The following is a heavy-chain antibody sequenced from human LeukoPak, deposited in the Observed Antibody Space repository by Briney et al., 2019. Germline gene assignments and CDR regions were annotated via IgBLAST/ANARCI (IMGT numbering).Heavy chain of an antibody. V-gene: IGHV3-74*01. J-gene: IGHJ4*02. Sequence: GGSLRLSCAASGFTFSAFWMHWVRQAPGKGLVWVSRINSDGSSTTYADSVKGRFTVSRDNAKNTLYLQMDSLRAEDSAVYYCARGLVHDASGYYSDYWGQGILVTVSS. CDR1: GFTFSAFW. CDR3: ARGLVHDASGYYSDY. CDR2: INSDGSST. D-gene: IGHD3-22*01.